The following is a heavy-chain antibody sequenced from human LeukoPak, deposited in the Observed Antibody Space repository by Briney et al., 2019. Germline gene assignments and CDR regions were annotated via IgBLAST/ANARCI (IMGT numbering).Heavy chain of an antibody. D-gene: IGHD1-26*01. Sequence: GGSLRLSCAASGFTFDDYAMHWVRQAPGKGLEWVSGISWNSGSIGYADSVKGRFTISRDNAKNSLYLQMNSLRAEDTALYYCAKDISGSPYYFDYWGQGTLVTVSS. CDR1: GFTFDDYA. CDR3: AKDISGSPYYFDY. J-gene: IGHJ4*02. V-gene: IGHV3-9*01. CDR2: ISWNSGSI.